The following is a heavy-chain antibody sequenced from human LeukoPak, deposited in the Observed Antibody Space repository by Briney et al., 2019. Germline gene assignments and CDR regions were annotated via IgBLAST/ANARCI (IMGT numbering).Heavy chain of an antibody. CDR2: IRYDGNIK. CDR1: GFTFGTYG. V-gene: IGHV3-30*02. Sequence: AGGSLRLSCAASGFTFGTYGMHWVRQAPGKGLEWVGFIRYDGNIKYYGDSVKGRFTFSRDNSKNTLYLQMNSLRIADTGVYYCTRDWVPVAGGAGYWGQGTLVTVSS. J-gene: IGHJ4*02. D-gene: IGHD6-19*01. CDR3: TRDWVPVAGGAGY.